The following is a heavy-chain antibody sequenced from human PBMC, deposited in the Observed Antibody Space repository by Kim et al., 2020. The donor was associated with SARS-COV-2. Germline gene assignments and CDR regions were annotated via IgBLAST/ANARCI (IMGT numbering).Heavy chain of an antibody. J-gene: IGHJ2*01. CDR2: IYYSGST. CDR1: GGSISSYY. CDR3: ARSVNDSGYDWVSLIPLNWYFDL. V-gene: IGHV4-59*08. Sequence: SETLSLTCTVSGGSISSYYWSWIRQPPGKGLEWIGYIYYSGSTNYNPSLKSRVTISVDTSKNQFSLKLSSVTAADTAVYYCARSVNDSGYDWVSLIPLNWYFDLWGRGTLVTVSS. D-gene: IGHD5-12*01.